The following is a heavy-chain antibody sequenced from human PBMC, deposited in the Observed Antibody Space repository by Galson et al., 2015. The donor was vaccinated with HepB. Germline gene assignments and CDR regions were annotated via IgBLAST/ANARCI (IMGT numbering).Heavy chain of an antibody. CDR3: ARDSIRVGFDI. D-gene: IGHD5-24*01. Sequence: SLRLSCAASGFTFSSYSMNWVRQAPGKGLEWVSSISSSSSYIYYADSVKGRFTISRDNAKNSLYLQMNSLRAEDTAVYYCARDSIRVGFDIWGQGTMVTVSS. V-gene: IGHV3-21*01. J-gene: IGHJ3*02. CDR1: GFTFSSYS. CDR2: ISSSSSYI.